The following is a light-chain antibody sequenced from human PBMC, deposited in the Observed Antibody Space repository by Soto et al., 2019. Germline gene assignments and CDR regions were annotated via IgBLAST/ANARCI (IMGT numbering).Light chain of an antibody. CDR1: SSDVGGYNY. CDR3: FSYTTSSTLV. CDR2: EVS. J-gene: IGLJ3*02. V-gene: IGLV2-14*01. Sequence: QSVLTQPASVSGSPGQSITISCTGTSSDVGGYNYVSWYQQHPAKPPQLMIYEVSNRPSGVSHRFSGSKSGNTASLTISGLQAEDEADYYCFSYTTSSTLVFGGGTKLTVL.